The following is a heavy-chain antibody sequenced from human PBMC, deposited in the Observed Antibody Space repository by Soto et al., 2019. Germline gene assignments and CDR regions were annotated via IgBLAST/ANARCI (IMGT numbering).Heavy chain of an antibody. Sequence: GGSLRLSCAASGFTLSSYAMSWVRQSPGKELEWVSTINGGGTSTYYAASVKGRFTISRDNSKNTLYLQMNSLRAEDTALYYCAKDILTGYYIAFDYWGQGTPVTVS. CDR1: GFTLSSYA. J-gene: IGHJ4*02. D-gene: IGHD3-9*01. CDR3: AKDILTGYYIAFDY. V-gene: IGHV3-23*01. CDR2: INGGGTST.